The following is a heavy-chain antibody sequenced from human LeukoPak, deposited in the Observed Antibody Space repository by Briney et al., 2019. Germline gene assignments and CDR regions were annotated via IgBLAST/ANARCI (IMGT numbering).Heavy chain of an antibody. CDR2: IKPEGSEK. Sequence: GGSLRLSCAASAFTFRTYWMSWVRQAPGKGLEWVAMIKPEGSEKYSVDSVKGLFSISRDNAKNSLYLQMTSLRGDDTAIYYCAKDPGDCGPECYPANWFDPWGQGTLVSASS. CDR3: AKDPGDCGPECYPANWFDP. V-gene: IGHV3-7*05. J-gene: IGHJ5*02. D-gene: IGHD2-21*01. CDR1: AFTFRTYW.